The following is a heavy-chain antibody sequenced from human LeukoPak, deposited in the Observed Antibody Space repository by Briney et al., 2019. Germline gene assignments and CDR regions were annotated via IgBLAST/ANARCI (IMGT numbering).Heavy chain of an antibody. Sequence: VASVKVSCKASGYTFTSYGISWVRQAPGQGLERMGWISAYNGNTNYAQKLQGRVTMTEDTSTDTAYMELSSLRSEDTAVYYCATDFLTAVITFVYWGQGTLVTVSS. CDR1: GYTFTSYG. J-gene: IGHJ4*02. CDR2: ISAYNGNT. D-gene: IGHD4-17*01. CDR3: ATDFLTAVITFVY. V-gene: IGHV1-18*01.